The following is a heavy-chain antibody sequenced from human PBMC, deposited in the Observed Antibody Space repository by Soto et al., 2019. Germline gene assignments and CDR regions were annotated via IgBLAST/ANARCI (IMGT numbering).Heavy chain of an antibody. D-gene: IGHD3-3*01. CDR1: GDSVSIP. V-gene: IGHV4-30-4*02. CDR3: ARAPVGLDTISYFDY. J-gene: IGHJ4*02. CDR2: IYNGGST. Sequence: PSETLSLTCTVSGDSVSIPWAWLRRPPGKGLELIGYIYNGGSTYYRPSLESRMHMSLDXSXXXXSXRXTXXXAADXAVYFCARAPVGLDTISYFDYWGQGKLVTVSS.